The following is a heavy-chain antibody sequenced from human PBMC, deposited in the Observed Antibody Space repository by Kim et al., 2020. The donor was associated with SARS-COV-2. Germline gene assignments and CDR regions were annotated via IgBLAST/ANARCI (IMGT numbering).Heavy chain of an antibody. CDR1: GGSISSYY. V-gene: IGHV4-59*01. CDR3: AREAHSSGWLGWFDP. Sequence: SETLSLTCTVSGGSISSYYWSWIRQPPGKGLEWIGYIYYSGSTNYNPSLKSRVTISVDTSKNQFSLKLSSVTAADTAVYYCAREAHSSGWLGWFDPWGQGTLVTVSS. CDR2: IYYSGST. D-gene: IGHD6-19*01. J-gene: IGHJ5*02.